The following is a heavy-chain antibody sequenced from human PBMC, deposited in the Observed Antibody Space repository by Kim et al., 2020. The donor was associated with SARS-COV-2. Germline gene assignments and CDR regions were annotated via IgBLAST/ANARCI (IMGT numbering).Heavy chain of an antibody. V-gene: IGHV3-30*07. CDR3: ARAFMVRGVRSHYYGMDV. J-gene: IGHJ6*02. D-gene: IGHD3-10*01. Sequence: KGRFTISRDNSKNTLYLQMNSLRAEDTAVYYCARAFMVRGVRSHYYGMDVWGQGTTVTVSS.